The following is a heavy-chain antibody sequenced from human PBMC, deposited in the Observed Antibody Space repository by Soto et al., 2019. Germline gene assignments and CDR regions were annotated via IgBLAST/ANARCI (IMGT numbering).Heavy chain of an antibody. J-gene: IGHJ4*02. V-gene: IGHV1-69*13. D-gene: IGHD3-22*01. CDR3: ARDRSPYYYDSSGYCF. Sequence: SVKVSCKASGGTFSSYAISWVRQAPGQGLEWMGGITPIFGTANYAQKFQGRVTITADESTSTAYMELSSLRSEDTAVYYCARDRSPYYYDSSGYCFWGQETLVTVS. CDR1: GGTFSSYA. CDR2: ITPIFGTA.